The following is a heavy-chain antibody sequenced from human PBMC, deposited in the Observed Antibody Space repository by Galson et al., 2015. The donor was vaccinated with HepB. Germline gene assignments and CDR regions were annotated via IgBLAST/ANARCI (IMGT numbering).Heavy chain of an antibody. Sequence: TLSLTCSVSGDFISNGGYYWSWIRQLPGKGLEWIGSIYYSGTTSYNPSLKSRLTLSLDTSDNQPSLKLTSVTAADTAVYYCARGSYCGGDCDSQWAPYYYYKEVWGKGTTVTVSS. J-gene: IGHJ6*03. CDR3: ARGSYCGGDCDSQWAPYYYYKEV. CDR2: IYYSGTT. D-gene: IGHD2-21*01. CDR1: GDFISNGGYY. V-gene: IGHV4-31*03.